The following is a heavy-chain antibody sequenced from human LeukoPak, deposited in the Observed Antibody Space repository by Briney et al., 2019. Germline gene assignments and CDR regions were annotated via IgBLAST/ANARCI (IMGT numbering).Heavy chain of an antibody. D-gene: IGHD4-17*01. Sequence: TGGSLRLSCAASGFTFSDYFMTWIRQAPGKGLEWVSYISSSSTTTNYADSVKGRFTISRDNAKNTLYLQMNSLRAEDTAVYYCARDTGRAFDIWGQGTMVTVSS. J-gene: IGHJ3*02. CDR2: ISSSSTTT. V-gene: IGHV3-11*06. CDR1: GFTFSDYF. CDR3: ARDTGRAFDI.